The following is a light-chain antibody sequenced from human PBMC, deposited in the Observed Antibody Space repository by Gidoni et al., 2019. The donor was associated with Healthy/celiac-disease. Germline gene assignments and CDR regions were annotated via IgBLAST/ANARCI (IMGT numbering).Light chain of an antibody. CDR1: QSVSSSY. Sequence: EIVLTQSPGTLSLSPGERATLSCRASQSVSSSYLAWYQQKPGQAPRLLIYGASSRATGIPDRFSGSGSRTDFTLTISRLEPEDFAVYYCQQYGSSPPITFXQXTRLEIK. CDR3: QQYGSSPPIT. V-gene: IGKV3-20*01. CDR2: GAS. J-gene: IGKJ5*01.